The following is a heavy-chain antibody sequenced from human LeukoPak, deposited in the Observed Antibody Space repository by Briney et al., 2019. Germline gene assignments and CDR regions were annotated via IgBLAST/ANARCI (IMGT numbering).Heavy chain of an antibody. D-gene: IGHD5-18*01. CDR2: IYYSGST. Sequence: PSETLSLTCTVSGGSISSCDDYWSWIRQPPGKGLELIGYIYYSGSTYYNPSLKSRVTISVDTSKNQFSLKLSSVTAADTAVYYCARASSDTAMVASGAFDIWGQGTMVTVSS. CDR3: ARASSDTAMVASGAFDI. V-gene: IGHV4-30-4*08. J-gene: IGHJ3*02. CDR1: GGSISSCDDY.